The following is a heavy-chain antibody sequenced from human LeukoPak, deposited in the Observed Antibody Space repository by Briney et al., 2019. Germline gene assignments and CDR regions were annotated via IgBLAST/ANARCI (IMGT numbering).Heavy chain of an antibody. CDR2: IYYSGST. Sequence: SETLSLTCTVSGGSISSGDYYWSWIRQPPGKGLEWIGYIYYSGSTYYNPSLKSRVTISVDMSKNQFSLKLSSVTAADTAVYYCARVHSSSWSDYFDYWGQGTLVTVSS. J-gene: IGHJ4*02. V-gene: IGHV4-30-4*01. D-gene: IGHD6-13*01. CDR3: ARVHSSSWSDYFDY. CDR1: GGSISSGDYY.